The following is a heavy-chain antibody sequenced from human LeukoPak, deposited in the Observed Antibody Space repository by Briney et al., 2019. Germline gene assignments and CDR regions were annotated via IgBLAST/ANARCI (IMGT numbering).Heavy chain of an antibody. CDR2: ISSSSSYI. D-gene: IGHD5-12*01. V-gene: IGHV3-11*06. CDR3: ARSDKWLRPYY. J-gene: IGHJ4*02. Sequence: PGGSLRLSCAASGVTFSDYYMSWIRQAPGKGLEWVSSISSSSSYIYYADSVKGRFTISRDNAKNSLYLQMNSLRAEDTAVYYCARSDKWLRPYYWGQGTLVTVSS. CDR1: GVTFSDYY.